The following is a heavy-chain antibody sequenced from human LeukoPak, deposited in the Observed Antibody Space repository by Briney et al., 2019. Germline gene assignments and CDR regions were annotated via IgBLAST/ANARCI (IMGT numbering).Heavy chain of an antibody. Sequence: SETLSLTCAVYGGSFSGYYWSWIRQPPGKGLEWIGEINHSGSTNYNPSPKSRVTISVDTSKNQFSLKLSSVTAADTAVYYCARGPASIVVVPAGHYYYYMDVWGKGTTVTVSS. CDR1: GGSFSGYY. CDR2: INHSGST. J-gene: IGHJ6*03. V-gene: IGHV4-34*01. D-gene: IGHD2-2*01. CDR3: ARGPASIVVVPAGHYYYYMDV.